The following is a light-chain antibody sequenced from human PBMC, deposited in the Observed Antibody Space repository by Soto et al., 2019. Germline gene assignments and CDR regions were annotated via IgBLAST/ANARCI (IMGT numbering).Light chain of an antibody. CDR1: QSVSSN. J-gene: IGKJ1*01. CDR3: QQYNTWPPWT. CDR2: GAS. Sequence: EIVMTQSPATLSVSPGERATLSCRASQSVSSNLAWYQQTPGQAPRLLIYGASTRATGIPARFSGSGSGTEFTLTISSLQSEDFAVYYCQQYNTWPPWTFGQGTKVEIK. V-gene: IGKV3-15*01.